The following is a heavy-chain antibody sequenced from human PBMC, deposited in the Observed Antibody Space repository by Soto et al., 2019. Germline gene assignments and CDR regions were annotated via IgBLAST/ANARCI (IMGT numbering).Heavy chain of an antibody. CDR1: GFTFSSYA. CDR3: VKEGGSLLRFLEWLTDYGMDV. D-gene: IGHD3-3*01. J-gene: IGHJ6*02. CDR2: ISSNGGST. V-gene: IGHV3-64D*08. Sequence: GGSLRLSCSASGFTFSSYAMHWVHQAPGKGLEYVSAISSNGGSTYYADSVKGRFTISRDNSKNTLYLQMSSLRAEDTAVYYCVKEGGSLLRFLEWLTDYGMDVWGQGTTVTVSS.